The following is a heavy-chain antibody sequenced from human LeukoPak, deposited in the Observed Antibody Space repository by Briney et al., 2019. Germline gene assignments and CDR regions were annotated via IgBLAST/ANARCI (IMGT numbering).Heavy chain of an antibody. CDR1: GFTFSSYE. V-gene: IGHV3-48*03. CDR2: ISSSGSTI. CDR3: ARVRSGSHGAAFDI. D-gene: IGHD1-26*01. Sequence: GGSLRLSCAASGFTFSSYEMNWVRQAPGKGLEWVSYISSSGSTIYYADSVKGRFTISRDNAKNSLYLQMNSLRAEDTAVYYCARVRSGSHGAAFDIWGQGTMVTVSS. J-gene: IGHJ3*02.